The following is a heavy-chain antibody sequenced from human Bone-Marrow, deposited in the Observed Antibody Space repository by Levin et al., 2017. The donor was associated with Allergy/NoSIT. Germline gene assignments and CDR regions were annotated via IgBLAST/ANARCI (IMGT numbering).Heavy chain of an antibody. J-gene: IGHJ3*02. D-gene: IGHD5-12*01. CDR3: ARTAQDLRLAAFDM. CDR2: IDWDDDK. V-gene: IGHV2-70*11. Sequence: SGPTLVKPTQTLTLTCTFSGFSLSTSGMCVSWIRQPPGKALEWLARIDWDDDKYYSTSLKTRLTIFKDNSKNQVVLTMTNMHPVDTATYYCARTAQDLRLAAFDMWGQGTMVTVSS. CDR1: GFSLSTSGMC.